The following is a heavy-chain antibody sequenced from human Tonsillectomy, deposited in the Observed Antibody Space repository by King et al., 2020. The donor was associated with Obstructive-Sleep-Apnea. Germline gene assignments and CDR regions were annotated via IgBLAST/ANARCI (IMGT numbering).Heavy chain of an antibody. V-gene: IGHV4-59*08. J-gene: IGHJ4*02. D-gene: IGHD5-12*01. CDR1: GGSISSYY. CDR3: ARRTWATIFDY. CDR2: IYYGWST. Sequence: VQLQESGPGLVKPSETLSLTCTVSGGSISSYYCSWIRQPPGKGLEWIGFIYYGWSTNYNPSLKSRVTISVDTSKNQFSLKLSSVTAADSAVYYCARRTWATIFDYWGQGTLVTVSS.